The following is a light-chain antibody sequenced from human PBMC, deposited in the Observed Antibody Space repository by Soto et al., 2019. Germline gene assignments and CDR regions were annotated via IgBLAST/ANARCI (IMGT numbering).Light chain of an antibody. CDR2: GAS. CDR1: QGIRTD. V-gene: IGKV1-17*01. CDR3: QQYSRLWS. J-gene: IGKJ1*01. Sequence: DIQMTQSPSSLSASVGDRVTITCRASQGIRTDLVWYQQKPGKAPKRLIYGASSLQSGVPSRFSGDGSGTEFTLTISSLQRDDFGIYYCQQYSRLWSFGQGTKVDI.